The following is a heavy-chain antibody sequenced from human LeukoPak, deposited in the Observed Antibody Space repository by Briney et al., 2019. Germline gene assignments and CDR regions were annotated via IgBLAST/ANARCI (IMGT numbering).Heavy chain of an antibody. Sequence: PGRSLRLSCAASGFTFYDYAMHWVRQAPGKGLEWVSGISWNSGSIGYADSVKGRFTISRDNAKNSLYLQMNSLRAEDTALYYCAKASAMGLRLGELSLPLFDYWGQGTLVTVSS. V-gene: IGHV3-9*01. J-gene: IGHJ4*02. CDR1: GFTFYDYA. CDR3: AKASAMGLRLGELSLPLFDY. CDR2: ISWNSGSI. D-gene: IGHD3-16*02.